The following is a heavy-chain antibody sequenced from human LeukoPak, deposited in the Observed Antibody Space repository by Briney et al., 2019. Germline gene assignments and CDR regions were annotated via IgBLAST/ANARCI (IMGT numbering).Heavy chain of an antibody. Sequence: GGSLRLSCATSGFTFTSYALGWVRQAPGKGLAWVSLISGSGGSRYYGDSVKGRFTISRDNSKNLVYLEMNSLRAGDTAVYYCAKGGEDSGYNSHFDYWGQGTLVIVSS. J-gene: IGHJ4*02. D-gene: IGHD5-24*01. V-gene: IGHV3-23*01. CDR3: AKGGEDSGYNSHFDY. CDR2: ISGSGGSR. CDR1: GFTFTSYA.